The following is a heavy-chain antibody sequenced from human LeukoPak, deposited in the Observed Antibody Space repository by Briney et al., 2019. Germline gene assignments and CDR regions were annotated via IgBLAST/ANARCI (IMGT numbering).Heavy chain of an antibody. CDR2: IQQDGGDI. CDR3: ARELRPGGWVNYFDY. V-gene: IGHV3-7*01. D-gene: IGHD6-19*01. Sequence: GGSLRLSCAASGFRLGAYWMSWVRQAPGKGLEWVANIQQDGGDIYYVDSVKGRFTFSRDNVKNSLHLEMNSLRVEDTAVYYCARELRPGGWVNYFDYWGQGTLVTVSS. J-gene: IGHJ4*02. CDR1: GFRLGAYW.